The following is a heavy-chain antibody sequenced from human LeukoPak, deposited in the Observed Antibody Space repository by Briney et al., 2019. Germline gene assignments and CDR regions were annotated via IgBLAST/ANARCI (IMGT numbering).Heavy chain of an antibody. V-gene: IGHV1-8*01. Sequence: ASVKVSCKASGYTLTSYDINWVRQATGQGIEWMGWINPDSGNTGYGKKFQGRLTMTRDASISTAYLALSSLRSEDTAFYYCTRGPYAYSQYWGQGTLVTVSS. D-gene: IGHD4-17*01. CDR2: INPDSGNT. J-gene: IGHJ1*01. CDR3: TRGPYAYSQY. CDR1: GYTLTSYD.